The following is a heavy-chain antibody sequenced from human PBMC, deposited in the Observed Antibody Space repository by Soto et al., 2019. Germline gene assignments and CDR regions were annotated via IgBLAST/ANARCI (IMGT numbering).Heavy chain of an antibody. CDR3: ARPGAYYYGSGSYGAFDI. J-gene: IGHJ3*02. D-gene: IGHD3-10*01. Sequence: SETLSLTCTVSGGSISGGGYYWSWIRQHPGKGLEWIGYIYYSGSTYYNPSLKSRVTISVDTSKNQFSLKLSSVTAADTAVYYCARPGAYYYGSGSYGAFDIWGQGTMVTVSS. CDR1: GGSISGGGYY. CDR2: IYYSGST. V-gene: IGHV4-31*03.